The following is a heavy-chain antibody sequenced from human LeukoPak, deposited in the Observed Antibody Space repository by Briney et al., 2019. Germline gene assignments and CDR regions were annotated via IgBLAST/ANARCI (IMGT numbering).Heavy chain of an antibody. CDR2: IYTSGGT. D-gene: IGHD3-22*01. J-gene: IGHJ4*02. Sequence: SETLSLTCTVSGGSISSYYWSWIRQPAGKGLEWIGRIYTSGGTNYNPSLKSRVTMSVDTSKNQFSLNLSSVTAADTAVYYCAREENYYDRSGPRDGGQGTLVTVSS. CDR1: GGSISSYY. CDR3: AREENYYDRSGPRD. V-gene: IGHV4-4*07.